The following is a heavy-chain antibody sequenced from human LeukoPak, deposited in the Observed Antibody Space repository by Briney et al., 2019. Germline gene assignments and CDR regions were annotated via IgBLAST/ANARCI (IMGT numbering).Heavy chain of an antibody. Sequence: SETLSLTCIVSGGSISGGSYYWSWIRQPPGKGLEWIGYIYYTGSTSYNLSLKSRVTMSLDTSKNQFSLQLNSVTPADTAVYYCARGGNYWPQWWFDPWGRGTLVSVSS. D-gene: IGHD1-26*01. V-gene: IGHV4-61*01. CDR2: IYYTGST. CDR1: GGSISGGSYY. J-gene: IGHJ5*02. CDR3: ARGGNYWPQWWFDP.